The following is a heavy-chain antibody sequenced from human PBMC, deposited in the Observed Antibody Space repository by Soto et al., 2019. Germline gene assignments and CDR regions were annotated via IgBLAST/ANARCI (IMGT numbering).Heavy chain of an antibody. D-gene: IGHD6-19*01. V-gene: IGHV1-18*04. CDR1: GYTFTAYG. CDR2: ISTHNGKT. Sequence: QVQLVQSGAEMKKPGASVRVSCKASGYTFTAYGITWVRQAPGQGLEFMGWISTHNGKTNYAQKGQGRVTLTADKSTSTAYMDLRALTSDDTAVYYCARGVAVAAVYYFDYWGQGTLVTVSS. CDR3: ARGVAVAAVYYFDY. J-gene: IGHJ4*02.